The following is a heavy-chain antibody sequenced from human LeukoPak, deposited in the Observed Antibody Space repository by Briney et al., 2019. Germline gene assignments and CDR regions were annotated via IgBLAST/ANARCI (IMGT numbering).Heavy chain of an antibody. D-gene: IGHD3-10*01. Sequence: SVKVSCKASGGTFSSYSISWVRQAPGQGLEWMGGIIPIFGTANYAQKFQGRVTITADESTSTAYMELSSLRSEDTAVYYCAEGRITMVRGVISYFDYWGQGTLVTVSS. CDR2: IIPIFGTA. V-gene: IGHV1-69*01. CDR1: GGTFSSYS. J-gene: IGHJ4*02. CDR3: AEGRITMVRGVISYFDY.